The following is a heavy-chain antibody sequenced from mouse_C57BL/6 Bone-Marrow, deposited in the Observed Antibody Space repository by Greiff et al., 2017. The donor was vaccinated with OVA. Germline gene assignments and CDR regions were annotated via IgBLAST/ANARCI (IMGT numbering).Heavy chain of an antibody. D-gene: IGHD2-3*01. CDR3: ARGGWLPRYFDV. Sequence: VQLQQSGPELVKPGASVKISCKASGYTFTDYYMNWVKQSHGKSLEWIGDINPNNGGTSYNQKFKGKATLTVDKSSSTAYMELRSLTSEDSAVYYCARGGWLPRYFDVWGTGTTVTVSS. J-gene: IGHJ1*03. CDR1: GYTFTDYY. V-gene: IGHV1-26*01. CDR2: INPNNGGT.